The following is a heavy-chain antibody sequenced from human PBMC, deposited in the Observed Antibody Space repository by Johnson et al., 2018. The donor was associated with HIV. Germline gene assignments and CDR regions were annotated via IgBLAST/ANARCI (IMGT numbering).Heavy chain of an antibody. CDR2: IKSKTDGGTT. CDR1: GFTFSNAW. D-gene: IGHD6-6*01. CDR3: TTYQQLGEYDAFDI. Sequence: VQLVESGGGLVKPGGSLRLSCAASGFTFSNAWMSWVRQAPGKGLEWVGRIKSKTDGGTTDYAAPVKGSFTISRDDSKNTLYLQMNSLKTEDTAVYYCTTYQQLGEYDAFDIWGQGTMVTVSS. V-gene: IGHV3-15*01. J-gene: IGHJ3*02.